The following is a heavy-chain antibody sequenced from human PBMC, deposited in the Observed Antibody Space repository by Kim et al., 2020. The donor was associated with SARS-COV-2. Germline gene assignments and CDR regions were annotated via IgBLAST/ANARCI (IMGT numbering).Heavy chain of an antibody. D-gene: IGHD6-13*01. V-gene: IGHV3-23*03. J-gene: IGHJ2*01. CDR2: IYSGGSST. Sequence: GGSLRLSCAASGFTFSSYAMSWVRQAPGKGLEWVSVIYSGGSSTYYADSVKGRFTISRDNSKNTLYLQMNSLRAEDTAVYYCAKAMEVIAAAEVDLWGRGTLVTVSS. CDR1: GFTFSSYA. CDR3: AKAMEVIAAAEVDL.